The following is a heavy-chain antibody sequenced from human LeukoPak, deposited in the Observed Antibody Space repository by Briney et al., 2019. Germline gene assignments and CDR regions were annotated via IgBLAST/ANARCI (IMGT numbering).Heavy chain of an antibody. D-gene: IGHD3-3*01. CDR2: IYHSGST. V-gene: IGHV4-30-2*01. CDR3: ARVERRYYFDY. Sequence: SQTLSLTCAVSGGSISSGGYSWSWIRQPPGKGLEWIGYIYHSGSTYYNPSLKSRVTISVDRSKNQFSLKLSSVTAADTAVYYCARVERRYYFDYWGQGTLVTVSS. J-gene: IGHJ4*02. CDR1: GGSISSGGYS.